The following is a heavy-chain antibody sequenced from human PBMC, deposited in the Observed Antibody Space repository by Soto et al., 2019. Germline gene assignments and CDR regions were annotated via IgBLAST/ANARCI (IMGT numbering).Heavy chain of an antibody. D-gene: IGHD1-26*01. Sequence: LSLTCTVSGGSISSYYWXWIRQPPGKGLEWIGYIYYSGSTNYNPSLKSRVTISVDTSKNQFSLKLSSVTAADTAVYYCARRYGGNFDFWGQGTLVTVSS. V-gene: IGHV4-59*01. CDR1: GGSISSYY. CDR2: IYYSGST. CDR3: ARRYGGNFDF. J-gene: IGHJ4*02.